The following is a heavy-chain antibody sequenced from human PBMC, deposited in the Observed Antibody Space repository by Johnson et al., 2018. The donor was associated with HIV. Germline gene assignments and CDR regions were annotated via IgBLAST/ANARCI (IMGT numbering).Heavy chain of an antibody. V-gene: IGHV3-74*02. CDR1: GLTFDDHA. Sequence: VQLVESGGGVVRPGGSLRLSCAASGLTFDDHAMHRVRHAPGKGPVWVSRFTSDGSSTSDADSVKGRFTSCRAKAKHTLFLQMNSLRAEDTAVYYCASLRDAFDIWGQGTMVTVSS. CDR2: FTSDGSST. J-gene: IGHJ3*02. CDR3: ASLRDAFDI.